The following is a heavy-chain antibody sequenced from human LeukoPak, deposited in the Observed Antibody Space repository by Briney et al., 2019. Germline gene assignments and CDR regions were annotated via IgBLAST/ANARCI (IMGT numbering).Heavy chain of an antibody. D-gene: IGHD3-22*01. CDR2: INAGNGNT. CDR1: GYTFTTYA. Sequence: ASVKVSCKASGYTFTTYAMHWVRQAPGQRLEWMGWINAGNGNTKYSQKFQGRVIITRDTSASKAYMELRSLGSEDTAIYYCVRFTMTRGWFDPWGQGTLVIVSS. CDR3: VRFTMTRGWFDP. V-gene: IGHV1-3*01. J-gene: IGHJ5*02.